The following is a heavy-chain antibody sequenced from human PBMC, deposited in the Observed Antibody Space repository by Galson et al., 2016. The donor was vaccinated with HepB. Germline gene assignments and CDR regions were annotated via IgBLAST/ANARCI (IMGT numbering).Heavy chain of an antibody. CDR1: GFTFSNYW. J-gene: IGHJ6*02. CDR2: IKQDGSEI. D-gene: IGHD3-16*01. Sequence: SLRLSCAASGFTFSNYWMSWVRQAPGKGLEWVANIKQDGSEIHYLGSVKGRFTISRDNAKKSLYLQMNSLRVEDTAVYYCARFGMVTYYGMDVGGQGTTVTVSS. CDR3: ARFGMVTYYGMDV. V-gene: IGHV3-7*01.